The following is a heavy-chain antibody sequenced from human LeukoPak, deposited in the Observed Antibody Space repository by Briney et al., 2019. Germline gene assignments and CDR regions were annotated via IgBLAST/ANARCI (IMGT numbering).Heavy chain of an antibody. J-gene: IGHJ6*03. Sequence: QSGGTLRLSCAASRFTFSNYGMNWVRQAPGKGLEWVAVISYDGSNKYYADSVKGRFTISRDNAKNSLYLQMNSLRAEDTAVYYCARVIRGYNYDNYYYYMDVWGKGTTVTVSS. CDR3: ARVIRGYNYDNYYYYMDV. D-gene: IGHD5-24*01. CDR2: ISYDGSNK. V-gene: IGHV3-30*03. CDR1: RFTFSNYG.